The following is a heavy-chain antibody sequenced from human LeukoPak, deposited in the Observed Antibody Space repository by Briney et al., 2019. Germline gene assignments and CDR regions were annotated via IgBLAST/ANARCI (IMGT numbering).Heavy chain of an antibody. CDR2: ISYDGSNK. CDR1: GFTFSSYA. CDR3: ARASERYFDWAPGDY. D-gene: IGHD3-9*01. J-gene: IGHJ4*02. Sequence: GGSLRLSCAASGFTFSSYAMHWVRQAPGKGLEWVAVISYDGSNKYYADSVKGRFTISRDNSKNTLYLQMNSLRAEDTAVYYCARASERYFDWAPGDYWGQGTLVTVSS. V-gene: IGHV3-30-3*01.